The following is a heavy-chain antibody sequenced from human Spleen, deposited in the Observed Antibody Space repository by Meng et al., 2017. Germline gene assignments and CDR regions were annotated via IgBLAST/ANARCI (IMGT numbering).Heavy chain of an antibody. Sequence: SVKVSCKASGGTFSSYTISWVRQAPGQGLEWMGRIIPILGIANYAQKFQGRVTITADKSTSTAYMELSSLRSEDTAVYYCAIGSNIAAAAKGWFDPWGQGTLVTVSS. J-gene: IGHJ5*02. V-gene: IGHV1-69*02. D-gene: IGHD6-13*01. CDR3: AIGSNIAAAAKGWFDP. CDR2: IIPILGIA. CDR1: GGTFSSYT.